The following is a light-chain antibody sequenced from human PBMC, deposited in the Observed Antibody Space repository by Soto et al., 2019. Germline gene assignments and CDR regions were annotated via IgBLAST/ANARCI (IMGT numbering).Light chain of an antibody. J-gene: IGKJ1*01. V-gene: IGKV3-20*01. CDR1: QSVSSSY. CDR2: GAS. CDR3: QQYGSSPRT. Sequence: EIVLTQSPGTLSLSPGERATLSCRASQSVSSSYVAWYQQKPGQAPRLLIYGASSRATGIPDRFSGSGSGTDFTLTISRLEPEDFAVYYCQQYGSSPRTFGQGTKVDI.